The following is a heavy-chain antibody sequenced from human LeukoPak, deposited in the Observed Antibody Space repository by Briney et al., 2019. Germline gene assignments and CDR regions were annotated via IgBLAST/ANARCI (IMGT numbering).Heavy chain of an antibody. Sequence: SVKVSCKASGGTFSSYAISWVRQAPGQGLEWMGGIIPIFGTANYAQKLQGRVTMTTDTSTSTAYMELRSLRSDDTAVYYCARTDYGDSTTQGDWFDPWGQGTLVTVSS. D-gene: IGHD4-17*01. CDR3: ARTDYGDSTTQGDWFDP. V-gene: IGHV1-69*05. CDR2: IIPIFGTA. J-gene: IGHJ5*02. CDR1: GGTFSSYA.